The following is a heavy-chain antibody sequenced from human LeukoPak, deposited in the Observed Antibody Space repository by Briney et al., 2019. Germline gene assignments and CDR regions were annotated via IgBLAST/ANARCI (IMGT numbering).Heavy chain of an antibody. D-gene: IGHD2-15*01. J-gene: IGHJ4*02. CDR1: GFTFSTYA. V-gene: IGHV3-23*01. CDR2: ISGSGGST. Sequence: TGGSLRLSCAASGFTFSTYAMTWVRQAPGKGLEWVSVISGSGGSTYHADSVKGRFTISRDNSMNTLYLQMNSLRAEDTAVYYCAKDQYCSGGSCYSSGWGQGTLVTVSS. CDR3: AKDQYCSGGSCYSSG.